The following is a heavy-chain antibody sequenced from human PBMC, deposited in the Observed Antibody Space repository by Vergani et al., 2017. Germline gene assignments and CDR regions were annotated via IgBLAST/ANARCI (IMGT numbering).Heavy chain of an antibody. Sequence: QVQLVQSGAEVKKPGASVKVSCKASGYTFTGYYMHWVRQAPGQGLEWMGWINPNSGGTNYAQKFQGRVNMTRDTSISTAYMELCRLRSEDTAVYYCARDRDRAARGGSPLDYWGQGTLVTVSS. V-gene: IGHV1-2*02. J-gene: IGHJ4*02. CDR3: ARDRDRAARGGSPLDY. CDR1: GYTFTGYY. CDR2: INPNSGGT. D-gene: IGHD6-6*01.